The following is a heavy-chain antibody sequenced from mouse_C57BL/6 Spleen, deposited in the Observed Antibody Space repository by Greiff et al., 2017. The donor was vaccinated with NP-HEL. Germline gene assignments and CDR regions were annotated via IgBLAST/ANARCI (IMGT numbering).Heavy chain of an antibody. Sequence: EVKLVGSGGGLVKPGGSLKLSCAASGFTFSDYGMHWVRQAPEKGLEWVAYISSGSSTIYYADTVKGRFTISRDNAKNTLFLQMTSLRSEDTAMYYCARGDYGSSYWYFDVWGTGTTVTVSS. D-gene: IGHD1-1*01. J-gene: IGHJ1*03. CDR3: ARGDYGSSYWYFDV. CDR2: ISSGSSTI. V-gene: IGHV5-17*01. CDR1: GFTFSDYG.